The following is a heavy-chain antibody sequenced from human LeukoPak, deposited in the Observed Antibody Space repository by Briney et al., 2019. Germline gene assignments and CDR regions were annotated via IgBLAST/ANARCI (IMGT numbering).Heavy chain of an antibody. CDR2: IYYSGST. CDR1: GGSISSGDYY. V-gene: IGHV4-30-4*08. Sequence: SETLSLTCTVSGGSISSGDYYWSWIRQPPGKGLEWIGYIYYSGSTYYNPSLKSRVTISVDTSKNQFSLKLSSVTAADTAVYYCARGRDYYDSSGFSDYWGQGTLVTVSS. CDR3: ARGRDYYDSSGFSDY. D-gene: IGHD3-22*01. J-gene: IGHJ4*02.